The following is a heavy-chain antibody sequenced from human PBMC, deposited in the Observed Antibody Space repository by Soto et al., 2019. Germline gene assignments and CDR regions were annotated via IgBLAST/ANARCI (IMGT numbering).Heavy chain of an antibody. J-gene: IGHJ5*02. D-gene: IGHD3-3*01. CDR1: GVSINDYY. V-gene: IGHV4-59*08. Sequence: PSETLSLTCTVSGVSINDYYWSWILQSPGKGLEWIGYVYHSGSTNYNPSLKSRVTMSLDTSKSQLSLKLSSVTAADTAVYYCARHVWIGYPDNWFDPWGQGTLVTVSS. CDR2: VYHSGST. CDR3: ARHVWIGYPDNWFDP.